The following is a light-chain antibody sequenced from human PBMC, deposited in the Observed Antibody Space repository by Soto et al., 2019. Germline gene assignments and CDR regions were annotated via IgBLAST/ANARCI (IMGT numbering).Light chain of an antibody. V-gene: IGKV3-20*01. J-gene: IGKJ1*01. Sequence: IVLTQSPGTLSLSPGERATLSCRASQSVSSNYLAWYQQKPGQAPRLLMSGASSRATGIPDRFSGSGFGTDFTLTISRLEPEDFAVYYCQQYGSSGTFGQGTKVDIK. CDR3: QQYGSSGT. CDR1: QSVSSNY. CDR2: GAS.